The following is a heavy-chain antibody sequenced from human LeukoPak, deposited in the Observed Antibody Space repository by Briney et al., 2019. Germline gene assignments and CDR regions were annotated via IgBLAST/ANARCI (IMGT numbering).Heavy chain of an antibody. D-gene: IGHD6-19*01. CDR2: ISYDGSNK. Sequence: PGGSLRLSCAASGFTFSSYAMHWVRQAPGKGLEWVAVISYDGSNKYYADSVKGRLTISRDNSKNTLYLQMNSLRAEDTAVYYCARNTGSGWSRGYYYYGMDVWGQGTTVTVSS. V-gene: IGHV3-30-3*01. J-gene: IGHJ6*02. CDR1: GFTFSSYA. CDR3: ARNTGSGWSRGYYYYGMDV.